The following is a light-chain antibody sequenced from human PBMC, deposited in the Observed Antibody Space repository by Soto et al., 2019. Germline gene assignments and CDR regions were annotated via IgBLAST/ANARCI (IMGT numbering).Light chain of an antibody. J-gene: IGKJ4*02. CDR1: QSVRSNE. Sequence: EIVLTQSPGTLSLSPGERATLSCRASQSVRSNELAWYQQKPGQAPRLLIYGASSRAPAIPDRVSGSGSGTDFTLTISRLEPDDFAVYYCQQYGSSPLTFGGGTKVEFK. CDR3: QQYGSSPLT. V-gene: IGKV3-20*01. CDR2: GAS.